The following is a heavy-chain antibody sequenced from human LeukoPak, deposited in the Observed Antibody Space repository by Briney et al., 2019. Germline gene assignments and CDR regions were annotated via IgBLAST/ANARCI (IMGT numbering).Heavy chain of an antibody. Sequence: SSETLSLTCAAYGGSFSGYYWSWIRQPPGKGLEWIGEINHSGSTNYNPSLKSRVTISVDTSKNQFSLKLSSVTAADTAVYYCARGRRAYYFDYWGQGTLVTVSS. J-gene: IGHJ4*02. CDR2: INHSGST. V-gene: IGHV4-34*01. CDR3: ARGRRAYYFDY. CDR1: GGSFSGYY.